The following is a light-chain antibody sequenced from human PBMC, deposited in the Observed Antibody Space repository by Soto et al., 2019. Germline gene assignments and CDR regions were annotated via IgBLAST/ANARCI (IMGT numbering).Light chain of an antibody. CDR3: QQSYGSTLP. CDR2: AAS. V-gene: IGKV1-39*01. Sequence: DIQMTQSPSSLSASVGDRVTITCRASQSISSYLNWYQQRPGKAPNNLIYAASRLQSGVPSRFSGSGSGTDFTLTISNLQPEDVATYYCQQSYGSTLPFGGGTKVEIK. CDR1: QSISSY. J-gene: IGKJ4*01.